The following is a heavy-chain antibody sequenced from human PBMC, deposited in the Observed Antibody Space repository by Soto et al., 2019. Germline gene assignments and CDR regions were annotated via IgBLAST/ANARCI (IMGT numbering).Heavy chain of an antibody. J-gene: IGHJ4*02. CDR3: ATQRVVVITFFDY. Sequence: QVQLVESGGGVVQPGRSLRLSCAASGFTFSSYAMHWVRQAPGKGLEWVAVISYDGSNKYYADSVKGRFTITRDNSKYKLYLQMNCLRAEDTAVYYCATQRVVVITFFDYWGQGTLVTVSS. V-gene: IGHV3-30-3*01. CDR1: GFTFSSYA. CDR2: ISYDGSNK. D-gene: IGHD3-22*01.